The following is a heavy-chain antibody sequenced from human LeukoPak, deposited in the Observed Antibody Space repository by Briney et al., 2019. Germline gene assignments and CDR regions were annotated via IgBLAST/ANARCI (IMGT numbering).Heavy chain of an antibody. CDR2: ISSSSSTI. D-gene: IGHD3-22*01. CDR1: GFTFSSYS. Sequence: GGSLRLSCAASGFTFSSYSMNWVRQAPGKGLEWVSYISSSSSTIYYADSVKGRFTISRDNAKNSLYLQMNSLRAEDTAVYYCARVGVEYYYDSSGYHDAFDIWGQGTMVTVSS. J-gene: IGHJ3*02. CDR3: ARVGVEYYYDSSGYHDAFDI. V-gene: IGHV3-48*01.